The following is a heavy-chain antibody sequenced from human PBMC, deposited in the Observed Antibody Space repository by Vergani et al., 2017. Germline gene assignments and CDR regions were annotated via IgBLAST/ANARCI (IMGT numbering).Heavy chain of an antibody. CDR2: IYYSGST. CDR3: ARVRRDDSSGYYYYYGMDV. J-gene: IGHJ6*02. V-gene: IGHV4-30-4*01. CDR1: GGSISRGDYY. Sequence: QVQLQESGPGLVKPSQPLSLTCTVSGGSISRGDYYWSWIRQPPGKGLEWIGYIYYSGSTYYNPSLKSRVTISVDTSKNQFSLKLSSVTAADTAVYYCARVRRDDSSGYYYYYGMDVWGQGTTVTVSS. D-gene: IGHD3-22*01.